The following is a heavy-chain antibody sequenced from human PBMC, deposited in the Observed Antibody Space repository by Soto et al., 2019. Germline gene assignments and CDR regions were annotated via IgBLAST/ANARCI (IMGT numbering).Heavy chain of an antibody. V-gene: IGHV4-59*01. CDR1: GGSIRSYY. CDR2: IYYSGST. CDR3: ARAYGGYADY. J-gene: IGHJ4*02. Sequence: SETLSLTCTVSGGSIRSYYWSWIRQPPGKGLEWIGYIYYSGSTNYNPSLKSRVTISVDTSKNQFSLKLSSVTAADTAVYYCARAYGGYADYWGQGALVTVSS. D-gene: IGHD5-12*01.